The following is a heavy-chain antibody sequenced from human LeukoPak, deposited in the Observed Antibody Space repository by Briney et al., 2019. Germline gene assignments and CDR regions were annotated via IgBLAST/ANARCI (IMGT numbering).Heavy chain of an antibody. V-gene: IGHV3-21*01. D-gene: IGHD6-13*01. Sequence: PGGSLRLSCAASGFTFSSYSMNWVRQAPGKGLEWVSSISSSSSYIYYADSVKGRITISRDNAKNSLYLQMNSLRAEDTAVYYCARVGGSKQQLVEGHYYYYYGMDVWGQGTTVTVSS. CDR3: ARVGGSKQQLVEGHYYYYYGMDV. CDR1: GFTFSSYS. J-gene: IGHJ6*02. CDR2: ISSSSSYI.